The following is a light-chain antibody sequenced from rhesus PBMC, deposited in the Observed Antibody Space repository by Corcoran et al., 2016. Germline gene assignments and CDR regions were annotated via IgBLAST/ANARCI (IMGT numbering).Light chain of an antibody. CDR1: QSISSW. CDR2: KAS. J-gene: IGKJ1*01. Sequence: DIQMTQSPSSLSASVGDTVTITCRASQSISSWLDWYQQKPGKAPKLLIYKASSLQSGVPARFSGRGSGTDFTLTISSLQPEDFATYYCLQYSRSPWTFGQGTKVEIK. V-gene: IGKV1-22*01. CDR3: LQYSRSPWT.